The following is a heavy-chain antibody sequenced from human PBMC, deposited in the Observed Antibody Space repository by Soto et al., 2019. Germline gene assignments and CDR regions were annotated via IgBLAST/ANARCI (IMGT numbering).Heavy chain of an antibody. CDR3: ARDRYYYDSSGYHYYWYCDL. V-gene: IGHV4-4*02. D-gene: IGHD3-22*01. J-gene: IGHJ2*01. Sequence: QVQLQESGPGLVKPSGTLSLTCAVSGGSISSSNWWSWVRQPPGKGLEWIGEIYHSGSTNYNPSLKRRVTISVDKSMNLFSLKLSSVTAADTAVYYCARDRYYYDSSGYHYYWYCDLWGRGTLVTVSS. CDR1: GGSISSSNW. CDR2: IYHSGST.